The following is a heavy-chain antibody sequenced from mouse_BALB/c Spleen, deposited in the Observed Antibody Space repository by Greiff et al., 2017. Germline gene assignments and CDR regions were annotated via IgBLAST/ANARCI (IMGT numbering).Heavy chain of an antibody. CDR3: ARRDYSAMDY. J-gene: IGHJ4*01. Sequence: VKLMESGPELVKPGASVRISCKASGYTFTSYYIHWVKQRPGQGLEWIGWIYPGNVNTKYNEKFKGKATLTADKSSSTAYMQLSSLTSEDSAVYFCARRDYSAMDYWGQGTSVTVSS. V-gene: IGHV1S56*01. CDR2: IYPGNVNT. CDR1: GYTFTSYY. D-gene: IGHD2-13*01.